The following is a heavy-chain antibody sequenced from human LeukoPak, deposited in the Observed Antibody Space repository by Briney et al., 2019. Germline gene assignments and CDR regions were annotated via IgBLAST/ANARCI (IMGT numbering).Heavy chain of an antibody. V-gene: IGHV4-34*01. Sequence: SETLSLTCAVYGGSFSGYYWSWIRQPPGKGLEWIGEINHSGSTNYNPSLKSRVTISVDTSKNQFSLKLSSVTAADTAVYYCGRLHSSGYYLDYWGQGTLVTVSS. CDR3: GRLHSSGYYLDY. CDR2: INHSGST. CDR1: GGSFSGYY. D-gene: IGHD3-22*01. J-gene: IGHJ4*02.